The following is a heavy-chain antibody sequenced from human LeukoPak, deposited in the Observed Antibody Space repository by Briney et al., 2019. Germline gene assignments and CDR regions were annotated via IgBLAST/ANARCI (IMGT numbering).Heavy chain of an antibody. CDR1: GASITTYY. D-gene: IGHD1-1*01. V-gene: IGHV4-59*01. Sequence: SETPSLTCTVSGASITTYYWSWIRQPPGKGLEWIGYTSNSGSTNYNPSLKSRVTISVDTSKKQFSLKLSSVTAAGTAVYYCARDLKYIQGGMDVWGQGTTVTVS. J-gene: IGHJ6*02. CDR2: TSNSGST. CDR3: ARDLKYIQGGMDV.